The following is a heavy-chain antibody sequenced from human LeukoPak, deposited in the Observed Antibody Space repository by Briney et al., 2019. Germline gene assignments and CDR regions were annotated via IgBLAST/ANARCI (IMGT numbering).Heavy chain of an antibody. V-gene: IGHV3-33*01. Sequence: GGSLRLSCAASGFTFSSYGMHWVRQAPGKGLEWVAVIWYDGSNKYYADSVKGRFTISRDNSKNTLYLQMNSLRAEDTAVYYCARVPGLQWELGPFVYWGQGALVTVSS. CDR2: IWYDGSNK. CDR3: ARVPGLQWELGPFVY. CDR1: GFTFSSYG. J-gene: IGHJ4*02. D-gene: IGHD4-23*01.